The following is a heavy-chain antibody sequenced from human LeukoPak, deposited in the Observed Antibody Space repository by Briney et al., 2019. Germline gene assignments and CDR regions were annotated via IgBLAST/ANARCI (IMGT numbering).Heavy chain of an antibody. Sequence: GGSLRLSCAASGFTFDDYAMHWVRQAPGKGLGWVSGISWNSGSIGYADSVKGRFTISRDNAKNSLYLQMNSLRAEDTALYYCAKDSSGWAQGDYFDYWGQGTLVTVSS. D-gene: IGHD6-19*01. CDR3: AKDSSGWAQGDYFDY. CDR2: ISWNSGSI. V-gene: IGHV3-9*01. CDR1: GFTFDDYA. J-gene: IGHJ4*02.